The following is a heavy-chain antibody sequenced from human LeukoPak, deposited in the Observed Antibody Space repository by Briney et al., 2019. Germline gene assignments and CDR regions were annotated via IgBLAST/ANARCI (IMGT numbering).Heavy chain of an antibody. Sequence: AASVKVSCKASGGTFSSYAISWVRQAPGHGLEGMGGIIPIFGTANYAQKFQGRVKITADESTSTAYMELSSLRSEDTAVYYCARDRLEWLEDAFDIWGQGTMVTVSS. D-gene: IGHD3-3*01. CDR3: ARDRLEWLEDAFDI. CDR1: GGTFSSYA. CDR2: IIPIFGTA. J-gene: IGHJ3*02. V-gene: IGHV1-69*13.